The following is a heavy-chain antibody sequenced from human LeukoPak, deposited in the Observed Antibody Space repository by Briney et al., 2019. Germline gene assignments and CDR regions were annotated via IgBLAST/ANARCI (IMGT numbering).Heavy chain of an antibody. D-gene: IGHD6-6*01. Sequence: TGGSLRLSCAASGFTVSSTYLTWVRQAPGKGLEWLSVIYSGGYTYYADSVKGRFFISRDTSENMVYLQMNSLSVEDTAVYFCARGRPAHYFDSWGPGTLVTVS. CDR3: ARGRPAHYFDS. CDR1: GFTVSSTY. CDR2: IYSGGYT. V-gene: IGHV3-66*01. J-gene: IGHJ4*02.